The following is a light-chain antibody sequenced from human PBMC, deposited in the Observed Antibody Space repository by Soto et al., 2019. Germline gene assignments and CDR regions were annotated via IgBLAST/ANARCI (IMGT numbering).Light chain of an antibody. V-gene: IGKV3-20*01. J-gene: IGKJ2*01. CDR1: QSISSRY. CDR2: GAS. CDR3: QQYGDSPLYT. Sequence: EIVLTQSPGTLSLSSGERATLSCRASQSISSRYLAWYQQKPGQAPRLLIYGASSRATDIPDRFSGSGSGTDFTLTISRLEPEDFAVYYCQQYGDSPLYTFGQGTKLEIK.